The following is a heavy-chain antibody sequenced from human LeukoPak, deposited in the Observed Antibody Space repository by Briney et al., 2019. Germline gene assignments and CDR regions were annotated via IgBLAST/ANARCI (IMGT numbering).Heavy chain of an antibody. J-gene: IGHJ4*02. CDR3: ARTRIAAAGTLKYYFDY. D-gene: IGHD6-13*01. CDR1: GGSISSSSYY. V-gene: IGHV4-39*01. Sequence: SETLSLTCTVSGGSISSSSYYWGWIRQPSGKGLEWIGSIYYSGSTYYNPSLKSRVTISVDTSKNQFSLKLSSVTAADTAVYYCARTRIAAAGTLKYYFDYWGQGTLVTVSS. CDR2: IYYSGST.